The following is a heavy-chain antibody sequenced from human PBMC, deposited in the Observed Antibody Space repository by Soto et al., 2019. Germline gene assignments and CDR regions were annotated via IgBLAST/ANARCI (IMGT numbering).Heavy chain of an antibody. Sequence: APLKVSCKASGYTFTSYEINWVRQATGQGLEWMGWMNPNSGNTGYAQKFQGRVTMTRNTSISTAYMELSSLKSEDTAVYYGARERNYDIDYWGQGTLVTVSS. CDR1: GYTFTSYE. J-gene: IGHJ4*02. CDR2: MNPNSGNT. V-gene: IGHV1-8*01. D-gene: IGHD3-9*01. CDR3: ARERNYDIDY.